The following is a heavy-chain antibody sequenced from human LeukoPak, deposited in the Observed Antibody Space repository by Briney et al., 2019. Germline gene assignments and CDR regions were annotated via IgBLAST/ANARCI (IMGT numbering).Heavy chain of an antibody. Sequence: ASVKIFCKASGYRSTSYYVNWVRQAPGQGLEWMGIINPNGGGTTYTGKFQGRVTMTRDTSTSTVYMELSSLRPDDTAVYYCARDPISSNWPRGHFFDPWGQGTLVTVSS. V-gene: IGHV1-46*01. CDR3: ARDPISSNWPRGHFFDP. CDR1: GYRSTSYY. D-gene: IGHD3-3*02. J-gene: IGHJ5*02. CDR2: INPNGGGT.